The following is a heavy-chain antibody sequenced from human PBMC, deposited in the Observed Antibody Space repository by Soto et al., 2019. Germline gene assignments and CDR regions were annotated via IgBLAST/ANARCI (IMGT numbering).Heavy chain of an antibody. CDR2: IIPIFGTA. J-gene: IGHJ4*02. CDR1: GRTFSSYA. D-gene: IGHD2-21*01. V-gene: IGHV1-69*13. Sequence: SVKVSCKASGRTFSSYAISWVRQAPGQGLEWMGGIIPIFGTANYAQKFQGRVTITADESTSTAYMELSSLRSEDTAVYYCARAGGDWYYFDYWGQGTLVTVSS. CDR3: ARAGGDWYYFDY.